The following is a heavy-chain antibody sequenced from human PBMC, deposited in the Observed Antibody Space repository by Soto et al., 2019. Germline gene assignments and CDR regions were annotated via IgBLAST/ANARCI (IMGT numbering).Heavy chain of an antibody. J-gene: IGHJ6*02. D-gene: IGHD1-20*01. CDR3: ARGRVSITGTTFSLHYYYYYYGMDV. Sequence: SETLSLTCTVSGGSISSSSYYWGWIRQPPGKGLEWIGSIYHSGSTNYNPSLKSRVTISVGTSKNQFSLKLSSVTAADTAVYYCARGRVSITGTTFSLHYYYYYYGMDVWGQGTTVTVSS. V-gene: IGHV4-39*07. CDR1: GGSISSSSYY. CDR2: IYHSGST.